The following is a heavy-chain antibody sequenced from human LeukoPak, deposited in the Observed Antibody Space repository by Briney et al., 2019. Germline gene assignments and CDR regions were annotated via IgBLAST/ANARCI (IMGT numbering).Heavy chain of an antibody. Sequence: GGSLRLSCAASGFTFSDYYMSWIRQAPGKGLEWVSYITSSGSTIYYADSVKGRFTISRDNAKNSLYLQMNSLRVEDTAVYYCARDPGYYYGSGSYYNTAPWGQGTLVTVSS. D-gene: IGHD3-10*01. CDR1: GFTFSDYY. CDR2: ITSSGSTI. CDR3: ARDPGYYYGSGSYYNTAP. J-gene: IGHJ5*02. V-gene: IGHV3-11*01.